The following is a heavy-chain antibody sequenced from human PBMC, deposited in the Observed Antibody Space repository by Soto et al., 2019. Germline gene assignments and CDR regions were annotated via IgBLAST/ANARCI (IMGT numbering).Heavy chain of an antibody. CDR3: ARLEWPEIRDY. Sequence: ASVKVSCKASGDTFTSYAMHWVRHAPGQRLEWMGWINAGNGNTKYSQKFQGRVTITRDTSASTAYMELSSLRSEDTAVYYCARLEWPEIRDYWGQGTLVTVSS. J-gene: IGHJ4*02. V-gene: IGHV1-3*01. D-gene: IGHD3-3*01. CDR2: INAGNGNT. CDR1: GDTFTSYA.